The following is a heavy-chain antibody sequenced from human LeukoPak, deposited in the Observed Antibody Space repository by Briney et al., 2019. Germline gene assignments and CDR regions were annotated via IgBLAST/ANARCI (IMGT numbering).Heavy chain of an antibody. D-gene: IGHD3-3*01. Sequence: KSSETLSLTCTVSGGSISSYYWSWIRQPPGKGLEWIGYTCTSGSTNYNPSLKSRVTISVDTSKNQFSLKLSSVTAADTAVYYCARLGFDFWSGYPSNFFDYWGQGTLVTVSS. V-gene: IGHV4-4*09. CDR3: ARLGFDFWSGYPSNFFDY. CDR1: GGSISSYY. CDR2: TCTSGST. J-gene: IGHJ4*02.